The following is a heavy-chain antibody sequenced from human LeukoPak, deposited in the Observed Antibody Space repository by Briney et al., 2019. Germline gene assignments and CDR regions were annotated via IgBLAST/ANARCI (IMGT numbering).Heavy chain of an antibody. Sequence: GGSLRLSCAAAGFTFSSYCIHWVRQAPGKWLEWVAFIRYDGSNKYYADSVRGRFTISRDSSKNTLYLQMNSLRAEDTAVYYCAKVATIAAAGEFDYWGQGTLVTVFS. CDR1: GFTFSSYC. CDR3: AKVATIAAAGEFDY. D-gene: IGHD6-13*01. CDR2: IRYDGSNK. J-gene: IGHJ4*02. V-gene: IGHV3-30*02.